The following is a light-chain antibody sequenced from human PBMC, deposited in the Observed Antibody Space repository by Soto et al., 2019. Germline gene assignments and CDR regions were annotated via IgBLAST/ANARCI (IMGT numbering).Light chain of an antibody. CDR2: ATS. Sequence: DIQMTQSPSSLSASVGDRVTITCRASRSISGHLNWYQHKPGKAPELLIYATSTLHIGVPSRFSGSGSGTDFSLTISSLQPEDFATYYCQQSYSSPRFTFGPGTKVDIK. J-gene: IGKJ3*01. V-gene: IGKV1-39*01. CDR3: QQSYSSPRFT. CDR1: RSISGH.